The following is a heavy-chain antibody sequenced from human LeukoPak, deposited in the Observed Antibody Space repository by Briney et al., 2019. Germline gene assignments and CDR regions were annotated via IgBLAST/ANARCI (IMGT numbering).Heavy chain of an antibody. Sequence: PSETLSLTCTVSGGSISSGGYYWSWIRQHPGKGLEWIGYIYYSGSTYYNPSLKSRVTISVDTSKNQFSPKLSSVTAADTAVYYCARDQGTAMVYWGQGTLVTVSS. J-gene: IGHJ4*02. CDR2: IYYSGST. D-gene: IGHD5-18*01. CDR1: GGSISSGGYY. CDR3: ARDQGTAMVY. V-gene: IGHV4-31*03.